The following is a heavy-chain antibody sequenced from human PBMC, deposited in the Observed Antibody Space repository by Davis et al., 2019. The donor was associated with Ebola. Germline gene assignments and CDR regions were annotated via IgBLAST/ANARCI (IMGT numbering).Heavy chain of an antibody. CDR1: GGSLSSGIYY. V-gene: IGHV4-61*01. J-gene: IGHJ5*02. CDR2: VNYRGDI. CDR3: ARDLQFDP. Sequence: PSETLSLTCSVAGGSLSSGIYYWSWIRQPPGKGLEWIGCVNYRGDIRYNPSLKSRLIISVDTSKNQFSLKLSSVTTADTAVYYCARDLQFDPWGPGTLVTVSS.